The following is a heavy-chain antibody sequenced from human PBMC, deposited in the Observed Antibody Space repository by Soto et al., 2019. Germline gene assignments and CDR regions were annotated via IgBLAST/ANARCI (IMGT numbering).Heavy chain of an antibody. Sequence: ETLSLTCPVSGVSISSYYWSGIRQPPGKGLEWIGYIYYSGSTNYNPSLKSRVTISVDTSKNQFSLKLSSVTAADTAVYYCARNCKGGSCYNNWFDPWGQGTLVTVYS. CDR1: GVSISSYY. V-gene: IGHV4-59*01. CDR2: IYYSGST. D-gene: IGHD2-15*01. CDR3: ARNCKGGSCYNNWFDP. J-gene: IGHJ5*02.